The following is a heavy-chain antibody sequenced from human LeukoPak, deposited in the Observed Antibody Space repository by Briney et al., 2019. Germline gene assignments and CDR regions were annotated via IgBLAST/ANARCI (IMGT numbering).Heavy chain of an antibody. D-gene: IGHD3-3*01. Sequence: PSETLSLTCTVSGGSISSYYWSWIRQPPGKGLEWIGYIYYSGSTNYNPSLKSRVTISVDTSKNQFSLKLSSVTAADTVVYYCARTSNYDFWSGLTYYFDYWGQGTLVTVSS. CDR2: IYYSGST. CDR1: GGSISSYY. V-gene: IGHV4-59*01. J-gene: IGHJ4*02. CDR3: ARTSNYDFWSGLTYYFDY.